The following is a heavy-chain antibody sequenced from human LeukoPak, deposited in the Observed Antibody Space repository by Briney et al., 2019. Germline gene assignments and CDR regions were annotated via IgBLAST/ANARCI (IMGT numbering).Heavy chain of an antibody. CDR2: IIPIFGTA. J-gene: IGHJ5*02. CDR3: AREAASWFGELFRSYNWFDP. CDR1: GVTFSSYA. Sequence: ASVKLSCKASGVTFSSYAMSWVRQAPGQGLEWMGGIIPIFGTANYAQKFQGRVTITADESTSTAYMELSSLRSEGTAVYYCAREAASWFGELFRSYNWFDPWGQGTLVTVSS. V-gene: IGHV1-69*13. D-gene: IGHD3-10*01.